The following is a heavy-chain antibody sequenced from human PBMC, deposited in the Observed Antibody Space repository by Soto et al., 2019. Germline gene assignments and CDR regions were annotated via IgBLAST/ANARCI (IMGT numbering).Heavy chain of an antibody. Sequence: PSETLALTCAVYGGSCSGYYWSWIRQPPGKGREWIGEINHSGSTNYNPSLKSRVTISVDTSKNQFSLKLGTVTAADTAVYYCARRGHRVEAHYYGSGGYYNNWLAPWGQGTLVTVSS. CDR3: ARRGHRVEAHYYGSGGYYNNWLAP. D-gene: IGHD3-10*01. CDR2: INHSGST. V-gene: IGHV4-34*01. CDR1: GGSCSGYY. J-gene: IGHJ5*02.